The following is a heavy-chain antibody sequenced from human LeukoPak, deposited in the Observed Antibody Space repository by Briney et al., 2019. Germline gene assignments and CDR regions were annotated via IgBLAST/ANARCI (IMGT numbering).Heavy chain of an antibody. CDR1: GFTFSSYW. CDR3: ARDAGLIQLRD. J-gene: IGHJ3*01. V-gene: IGHV3-20*04. Sequence: GGSLRLSCAASGFTFSSYWMSWVRQSPAAGKGLEWVSGINWNGGSTGYADSVKGRFTISRDNAKNSLYLQMNSLRAEDTALYYCARDAGLIQLRDWGQGTMVTVSS. D-gene: IGHD5-18*01. CDR2: INWNGGST.